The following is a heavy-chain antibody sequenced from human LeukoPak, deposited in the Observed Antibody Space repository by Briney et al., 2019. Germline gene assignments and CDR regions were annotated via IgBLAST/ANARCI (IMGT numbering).Heavy chain of an antibody. D-gene: IGHD3-22*01. Sequence: GGSLRLSCAASGCTFSSYAISWVRQAPGKGLEWVSAISGSGGSTYYADSVKGRFTISRDNSKNTLYLQMNSLRAEDTALYYCAKDTYYYDSSGYRHFDYWGQGTLVTVSS. CDR3: AKDTYYYDSSGYRHFDY. V-gene: IGHV3-23*01. CDR2: ISGSGGST. J-gene: IGHJ4*02. CDR1: GCTFSSYA.